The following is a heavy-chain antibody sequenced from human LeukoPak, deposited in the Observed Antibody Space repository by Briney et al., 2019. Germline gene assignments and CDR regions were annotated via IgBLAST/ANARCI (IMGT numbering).Heavy chain of an antibody. V-gene: IGHV3-30*18. J-gene: IGHJ3*02. Sequence: GGSLRLSCAASGFTFSSYGMHWVRQAPGKGLEWVAVISYDGSNKYYADSVKGRFTISRDNSKNTLYLQMNSLRAEDTAVYYCAKDSRHIVVVTAIHAFGIWGQGTMVTVSS. CDR1: GFTFSSYG. CDR2: ISYDGSNK. CDR3: AKDSRHIVVVTAIHAFGI. D-gene: IGHD2-21*02.